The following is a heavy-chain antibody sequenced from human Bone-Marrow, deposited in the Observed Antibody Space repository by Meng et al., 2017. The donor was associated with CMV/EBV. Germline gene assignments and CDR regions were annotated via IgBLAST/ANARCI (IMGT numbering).Heavy chain of an antibody. CDR1: GGSFSGYY. V-gene: IGHV4-34*01. CDR2: INHSGST. J-gene: IGHJ4*02. Sequence: SETLSLTCAVYGGSFSGYYWSWIRQPPGKGLEWIGEINHSGSTNYNPSLKSRVTISVDTSKNQFSLKLSSVTAADTAVYYCYSSSSDVGFDYWGQGTLVTVYS. CDR3: YSSSSDVGFDY. D-gene: IGHD6-6*01.